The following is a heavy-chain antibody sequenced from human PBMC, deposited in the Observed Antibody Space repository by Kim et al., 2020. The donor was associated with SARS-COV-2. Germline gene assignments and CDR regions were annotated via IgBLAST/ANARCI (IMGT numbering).Heavy chain of an antibody. J-gene: IGHJ4*02. D-gene: IGHD2-15*01. Sequence: TEYAVSVKIRISINPDTAENQFSMQLTSVTPEDTAVYYCARGGTGSGFDYWGQGTLVTVSS. CDR2: T. CDR3: ARGGTGSGFDY. V-gene: IGHV6-1*01.